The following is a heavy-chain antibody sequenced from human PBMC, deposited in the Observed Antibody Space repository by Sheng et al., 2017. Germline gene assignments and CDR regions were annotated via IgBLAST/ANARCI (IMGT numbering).Heavy chain of an antibody. CDR1: GFPFRSYE. CDR2: ISSIGSTI. D-gene: IGHD6-13*01. V-gene: IGHV3-48*03. J-gene: IGHJ6*02. Sequence: EVQLAESGGGLAQPGGSLRLSCAASGFPFRSYEMHWVRQTPGKGLELVSYISSIGSTIYYADSVKGRFTVSRDNTKNTLYLQMNSLRAEDTAVYYCARDTQGWYSKTNYYYGMDVWDQGP. CDR3: ARDTQGWYSKTNYYYGMDV.